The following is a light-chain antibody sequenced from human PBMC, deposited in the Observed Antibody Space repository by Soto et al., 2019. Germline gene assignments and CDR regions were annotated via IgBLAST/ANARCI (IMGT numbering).Light chain of an antibody. V-gene: IGLV2-14*01. CDR1: TSDVGAYNY. Sequence: QSVLTQPASVSGSPGQSIAISCTGTTSDVGAYNYVSWYQQHPGKAPKLMIYQVSNRPSGVSNRFSGSKSGNTASLTISGLQAGDEADYYCSSYPSSTTYVFGTGTKLTVL. CDR2: QVS. CDR3: SSYPSSTTYV. J-gene: IGLJ1*01.